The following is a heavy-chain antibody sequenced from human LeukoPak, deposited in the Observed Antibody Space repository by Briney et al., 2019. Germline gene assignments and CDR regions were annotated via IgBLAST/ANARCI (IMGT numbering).Heavy chain of an antibody. D-gene: IGHD1-14*01. Sequence: GGSLRLSCAASGFTFSSYAMSWVRQAPGKGLEWVSAISGSGGSTYYADSVKGRFTISRDNSKNTLYLQINSLSAEDTAVYSCAKAPDPRYADYPIFDYWGQGPLVTVSS. CDR3: AKAPDPRYADYPIFDY. V-gene: IGHV3-23*01. CDR1: GFTFSSYA. J-gene: IGHJ4*02. CDR2: ISGSGGST.